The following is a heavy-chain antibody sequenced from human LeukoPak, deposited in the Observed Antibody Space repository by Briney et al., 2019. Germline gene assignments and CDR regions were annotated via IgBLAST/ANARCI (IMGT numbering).Heavy chain of an antibody. J-gene: IGHJ5*02. D-gene: IGHD2-2*01. V-gene: IGHV3-23*01. CDR2: ISASGDST. CDR1: GFTFSTYA. CDR3: AKDGDQLLLGWFDP. Sequence: GGSLRLSCVGSGFTFSTYAMSWVRQAPGKGLEWVSAISASGDSTYYADSVKGRFAVSRDNSKNTMYLQMNSLRAEDTAVYYCAKDGDQLLLGWFDPWGQGTLVTVSS.